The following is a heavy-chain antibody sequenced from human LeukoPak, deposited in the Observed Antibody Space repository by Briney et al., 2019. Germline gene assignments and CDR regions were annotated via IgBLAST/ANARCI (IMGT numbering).Heavy chain of an antibody. CDR2: IKPDGSEK. D-gene: IGHD3-3*01. Sequence: GGSLRLSCAASGFAFSSYWMNWVRQAPGKGREWVANIKPDGSEKWYVDSVKGRFTISRDNGKNSLNLQLNSLRAEDTAVYYCARDFSAFDIWGQGTMVTVSS. J-gene: IGHJ3*02. V-gene: IGHV3-7*05. CDR1: GFAFSSYW. CDR3: ARDFSAFDI.